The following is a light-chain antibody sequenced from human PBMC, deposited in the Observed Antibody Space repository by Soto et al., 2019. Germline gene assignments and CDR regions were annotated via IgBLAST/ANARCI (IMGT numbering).Light chain of an antibody. CDR3: QQHGDSPRCT. CDR1: QTVCSNY. Sequence: EVVLTQSPATLSLSPGERATLSCGASQTVCSNYLAWYQQKPGLAPRLLIYDASTRATGIPDRFRGSGSGTDFTLTISRLVPEDVAVYYCQQHGDSPRCTFGGGTKVAIK. J-gene: IGKJ4*01. V-gene: IGKV3D-20*01. CDR2: DAS.